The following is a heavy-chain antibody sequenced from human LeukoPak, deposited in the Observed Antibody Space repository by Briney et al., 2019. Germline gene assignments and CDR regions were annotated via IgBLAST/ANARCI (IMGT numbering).Heavy chain of an antibody. CDR3: ARDGNYYDSSEGDY. J-gene: IGHJ4*02. CDR1: GGTFSSYA. Sequence: ASVNVSCKASGGTFSSYAISWVRQAPGQGLEWMGGIIPIFGTANYAQKFQGRVTITADKSTSTAYMELSSLRSEDTAVYYCARDGNYYDSSEGDYWGQGTLVTVS. CDR2: IIPIFGTA. V-gene: IGHV1-69*06. D-gene: IGHD3-22*01.